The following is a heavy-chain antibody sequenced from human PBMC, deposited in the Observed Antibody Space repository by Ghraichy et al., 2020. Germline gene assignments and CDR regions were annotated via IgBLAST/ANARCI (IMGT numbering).Heavy chain of an antibody. V-gene: IGHV3-23*01. CDR2: ISGSGGAT. Sequence: GGSLRLSCAASGFTFTKYAMSWVRQAPGKGLEWVSSISGSGGATYYADSVKGRFTVSRDNSRNTLYLQMNSLRADDSAIYYCAKAGWGYSSSTDNWFDPWGQGALVTVSS. D-gene: IGHD6-6*01. CDR3: AKAGWGYSSSTDNWFDP. J-gene: IGHJ5*02. CDR1: GFTFTKYA.